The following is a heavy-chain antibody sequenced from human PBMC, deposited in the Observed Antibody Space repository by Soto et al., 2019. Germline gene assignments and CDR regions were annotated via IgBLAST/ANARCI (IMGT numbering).Heavy chain of an antibody. CDR1: GGTFSSYT. CDR2: IIPILGIA. V-gene: IGHV1-69*02. J-gene: IGHJ4*02. D-gene: IGHD5-12*01. CDR3: ARGGGYDGRIRTFDY. Sequence: ASVKVSCKASGGTFSSYTISWVRQAPGQGLEWMGRIIPILGIANYAQKFQGRVTITADKSTSTAYMELSSLRSEDTAVYYCARGGGYDGRIRTFDYWGKGTLVTVPS.